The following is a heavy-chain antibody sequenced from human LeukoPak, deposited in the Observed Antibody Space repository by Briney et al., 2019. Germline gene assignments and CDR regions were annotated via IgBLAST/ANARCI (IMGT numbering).Heavy chain of an antibody. Sequence: MASETLSLTCTVSGGSISSYYWSWIRQPPGKGLEWIGYIYYSGSTNYNPSLKNRVTISVDTSKNQFSLKLSSVTAADTAVYYCARDYVRFDPWGQGTLVTVSS. CDR3: ARDYVRFDP. V-gene: IGHV4-59*01. CDR1: GGSISSYY. CDR2: IYYSGST. D-gene: IGHD3-16*01. J-gene: IGHJ5*02.